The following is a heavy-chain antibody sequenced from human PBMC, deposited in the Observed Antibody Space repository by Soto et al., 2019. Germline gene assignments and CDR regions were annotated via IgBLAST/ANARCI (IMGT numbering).Heavy chain of an antibody. D-gene: IGHD1-1*01. V-gene: IGHV4-59*01. Sequence: SETLSLTCTVSGGSMSRYYWTWIRQPPGKGLEWIGNIHYTGSTNYNPSLKSRVTILLGTSTSQFSLKVSSVTAADAAVYYCARDLTISSTDGPLDPWGHGTLVTVSS. CDR2: IHYTGST. CDR1: GGSMSRYY. J-gene: IGHJ5*02. CDR3: ARDLTISSTDGPLDP.